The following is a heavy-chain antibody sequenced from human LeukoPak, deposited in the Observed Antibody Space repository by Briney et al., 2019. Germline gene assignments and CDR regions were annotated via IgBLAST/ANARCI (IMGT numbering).Heavy chain of an antibody. D-gene: IGHD2-21*02. CDR2: ISAYNGNT. J-gene: IGHJ6*02. CDR1: GYTFTSYG. V-gene: IGHV1-18*01. CDR3: ARVAVVTAGRYYYYYGMDV. Sequence: ASVKVSCTASGYTFTSYGISWVRQAPGQGLEWMGWISAYNGNTNYAQKLQGRVTMTTDTSTSTAYMELRSLRSDDTAVYYCARVAVVTAGRYYYYYGMDVWGQGTTVTVSS.